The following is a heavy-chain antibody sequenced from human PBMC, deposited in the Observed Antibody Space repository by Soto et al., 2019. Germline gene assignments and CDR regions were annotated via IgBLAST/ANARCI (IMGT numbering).Heavy chain of an antibody. CDR2: ISGSGGST. J-gene: IGHJ5*02. CDR3: AKDRGSGSQDCWFDP. D-gene: IGHD3-10*01. Sequence: EVQLLESGGGLVQPGGSLRLSSAASGFTFSSYAMSWVRQAPGKGLKWVSAISGSGGSTYYADAVKGRFTISRDNSKNTLYLQMNSLRAEDTAVYYCAKDRGSGSQDCWFDPWGQGTLVTVSS. V-gene: IGHV3-23*01. CDR1: GFTFSSYA.